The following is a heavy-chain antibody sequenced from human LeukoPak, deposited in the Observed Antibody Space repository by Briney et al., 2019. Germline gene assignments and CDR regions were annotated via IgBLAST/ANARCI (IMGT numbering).Heavy chain of an antibody. CDR2: ISHSGSS. Sequence: SETLSLTCTVSGGSISSSYCSWIRQPPGKGLEWIGFISHSGSSNYSPSLRSRVTISEDTSKNQFSLRLSSVTAAGTAVYHCARVVSRAFSPQVRYYFDYWGQGILVTVSS. V-gene: IGHV4-59*01. CDR3: ARVVSRAFSPQVRYYFDY. J-gene: IGHJ4*02. CDR1: GGSISSSY. D-gene: IGHD1-14*01.